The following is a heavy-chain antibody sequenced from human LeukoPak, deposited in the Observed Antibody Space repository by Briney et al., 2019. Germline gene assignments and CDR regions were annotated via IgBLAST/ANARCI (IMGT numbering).Heavy chain of an antibody. CDR3: GRALGSPLDY. D-gene: IGHD1-26*01. J-gene: IGHJ4*02. CDR2: INSDGSST. CDR1: GFTFSTSW. Sequence: GGSLRLSCAVSGFTFSTSWMHWVRQAPGKGLVWVSRINSDGSSTTYADSVKGRFTISRDNAKNTLYPQMNSLRAEDTAVYYCGRALGSPLDYWGQGTLVIVSS. V-gene: IGHV3-74*01.